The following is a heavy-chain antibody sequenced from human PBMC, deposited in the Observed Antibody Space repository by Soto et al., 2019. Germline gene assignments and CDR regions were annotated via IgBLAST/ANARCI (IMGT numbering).Heavy chain of an antibody. CDR1: GFTFSSYA. CDR3: GKVKVTTREDGYYFDY. Sequence: EAQLLESGGGLVQPGGSLRLSCAASGFTFSSYAMSWVRQAPGKGLEWVSAISGSGGSTYYADSVKGRFTISRDNSKNTLYLQMNSLRAEDTAVYYCGKVKVTTREDGYYFDYWGQGTLVTVSS. J-gene: IGHJ4*02. V-gene: IGHV3-23*01. CDR2: ISGSGGST. D-gene: IGHD4-17*01.